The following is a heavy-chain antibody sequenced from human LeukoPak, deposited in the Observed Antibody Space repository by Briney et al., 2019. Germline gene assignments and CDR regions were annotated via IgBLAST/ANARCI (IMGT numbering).Heavy chain of an antibody. CDR2: IYPGDYDT. Sequence: GESLKISCKGSGYALKTYWIGWVRQMPGKGLEWMGTIYPGDYDTRYSPSFQSQVTISADKSISTAYLQWNSLKASDTAIYYCARRGDGFYWFDPWGQGTMVTVSS. V-gene: IGHV5-51*01. CDR3: ARRGDGFYWFDP. J-gene: IGHJ5*02. D-gene: IGHD3-3*01. CDR1: GYALKTYW.